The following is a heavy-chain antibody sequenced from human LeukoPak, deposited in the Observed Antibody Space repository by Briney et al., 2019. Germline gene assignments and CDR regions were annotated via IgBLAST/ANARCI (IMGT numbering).Heavy chain of an antibody. CDR1: GFTFSSYA. D-gene: IGHD3-22*01. J-gene: IGHJ5*02. CDR2: ISYDGSNK. CDR3: ARQAYIFDNNEYYYGGLDL. V-gene: IGHV3-30-3*01. Sequence: PGGSLRLSCAASGFTFSSYAMHWVRQAPGKGLEWVAVISYDGSNKYYADSVKGRFTISRDNSKNTLYLQMNSLRAEDTAVYYCARQAYIFDNNEYYYGGLDLWGQGTLVTVSS.